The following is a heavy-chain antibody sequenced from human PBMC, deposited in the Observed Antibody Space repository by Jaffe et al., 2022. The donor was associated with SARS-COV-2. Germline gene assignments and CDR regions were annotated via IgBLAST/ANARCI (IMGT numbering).Heavy chain of an antibody. D-gene: IGHD2-21*02. CDR1: GGSISSSSYY. J-gene: IGHJ4*02. CDR2: IYYSGST. V-gene: IGHV4-39*01. CDR3: ARVSTRLTYCGGDCYIGN. Sequence: QLQLQESGPGLVKPSETLSLTCTVSGGSISSSSYYWGWIRQPPGKGLEWIGSIYYSGSTYYNPSLKSRVTISVDTSKNQFSLKLSSVTAADTAVYYCARVSTRLTYCGGDCYIGNWGQGTLVTVSS.